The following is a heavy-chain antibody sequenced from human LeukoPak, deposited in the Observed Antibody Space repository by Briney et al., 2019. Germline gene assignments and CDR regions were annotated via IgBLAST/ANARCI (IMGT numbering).Heavy chain of an antibody. V-gene: IGHV1-2*02. J-gene: IGHJ6*03. CDR1: GYTFTGYY. CDR3: ARGVYYYFYMDV. Sequence: ASVKVSCKASGYTFTGYYMHWVRQAPGQGLEWMGWINHNSGGTNYAQKFQGRVIMTRDTSKNQFSLKLSSVTAADTAVYYCARGVYYYFYMDVWDTGTTVTVSS. CDR2: INHNSGGT.